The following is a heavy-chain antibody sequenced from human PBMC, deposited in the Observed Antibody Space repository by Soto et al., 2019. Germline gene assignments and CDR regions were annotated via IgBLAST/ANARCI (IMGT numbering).Heavy chain of an antibody. CDR1: GFTFSDYY. V-gene: IGHV3-11*01. CDR3: ARADSRLDAFDI. J-gene: IGHJ3*02. CDR2: ISSSGSTI. Sequence: GGSLRLSCAASGFTFSDYYMSWIRQAPGKGLERVSYISSSGSTIYYADSVKGRFTISRDNAKNSLYLQMNSLRAEDTAVYYCARADSRLDAFDIWGQGTMVTVS. D-gene: IGHD2-21*01.